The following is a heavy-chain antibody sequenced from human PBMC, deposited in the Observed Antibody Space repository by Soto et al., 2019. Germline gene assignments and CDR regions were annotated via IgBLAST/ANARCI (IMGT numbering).Heavy chain of an antibody. D-gene: IGHD6-19*01. CDR3: ARDRSSIAVAGYRFDP. V-gene: IGHV4-59*01. Sequence: QVQLQESGPGLVKPSETLSLTCTVSGGSISSYYWSWIRQPPGKGLEWIGYIYYSGSTNYNPSLKRRVTISVDTSKNQFSLKLSSVTAADTAVYYCARDRSSIAVAGYRFDPWGQGTLVTVSS. CDR1: GGSISSYY. CDR2: IYYSGST. J-gene: IGHJ5*02.